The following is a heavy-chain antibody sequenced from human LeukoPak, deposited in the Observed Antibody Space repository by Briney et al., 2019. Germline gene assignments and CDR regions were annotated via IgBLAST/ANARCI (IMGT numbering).Heavy chain of an antibody. D-gene: IGHD6-19*01. V-gene: IGHV4-59*01. CDR3: ARTDDSSGWYTDY. CDR1: GGSISSYY. J-gene: IGHJ4*02. CDR2: ISYSGSA. Sequence: SETLSLTCTVSGGSISSYYWNWIRQPPGKRLEWIGYISYSGSANYNPSLKSRVTISVDTSKNQFSLKLSSVTAADTAVYYCARTDDSSGWYTDYWGRGTLATVSS.